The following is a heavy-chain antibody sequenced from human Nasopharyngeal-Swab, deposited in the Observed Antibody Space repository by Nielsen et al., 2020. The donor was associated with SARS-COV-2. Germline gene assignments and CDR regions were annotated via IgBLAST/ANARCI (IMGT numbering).Heavy chain of an antibody. Sequence: SETLSLTCAVYGGSFSGYYWSWIRQPPGKGLEWIGYIYYSGSTNYNPSLKSRVTISVDTSKNQFSLKLSSVTVADTAVYYCARDPRVYYYDRSTSWYFDLWGRGTLVTVSS. CDR3: ARDPRVYYYDRSTSWYFDL. CDR1: GGSFSGYY. CDR2: IYYSGST. D-gene: IGHD3-22*01. V-gene: IGHV4-59*01. J-gene: IGHJ2*01.